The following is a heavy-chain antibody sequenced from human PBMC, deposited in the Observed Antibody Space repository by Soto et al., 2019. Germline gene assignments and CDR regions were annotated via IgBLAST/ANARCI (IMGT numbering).Heavy chain of an antibody. CDR2: IYHSGST. CDR1: GSSISSGAYY. Sequence: SETLSLTCAVSGSSISSGAYYWSWFRQPPGKGLEWIGYIYHSGSTYYNTSLKSRVTISVDRSKNQFCLKLSSVTAADTAVYYCASRDPGTSVDYWGQGTRVTVSS. V-gene: IGHV4-30-2*01. J-gene: IGHJ4*02. CDR3: ASRDPGTSVDY. D-gene: IGHD1-7*01.